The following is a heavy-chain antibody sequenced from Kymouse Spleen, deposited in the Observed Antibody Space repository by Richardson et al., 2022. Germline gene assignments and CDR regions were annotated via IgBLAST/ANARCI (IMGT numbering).Heavy chain of an antibody. D-gene: IGHD3-10*01. V-gene: IGHV4-39*01. Sequence: QLQLQESGPGLVKPSETLSLTCTVSGGSISSSSYYWGWIRQPPGKGLEWIGSIYYSGSTYYNPSLKSRVTISVDTSKNQFSLKLSSVTAADTAVYYCARQSYYGSGSYFHYYYGMDVWGQGTTVTVSS. CDR3: ARQSYYGSGSYFHYYYGMDV. J-gene: IGHJ6*02. CDR2: IYYSGST. CDR1: GGSISSSSYY.